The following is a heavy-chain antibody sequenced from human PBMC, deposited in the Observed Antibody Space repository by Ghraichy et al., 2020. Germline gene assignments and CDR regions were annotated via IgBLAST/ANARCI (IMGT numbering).Heavy chain of an antibody. Sequence: SETLSLTCTVSGGSISSYYWSWIRQPPGKGLEWIGYIYYSGSTNYNPSLKSRVTISVDTSKSQFSLKLSSVTAADTAVYYCARREDYYDYWGQGTLVTVSS. CDR1: GGSISSYY. CDR3: ARREDYYDY. D-gene: IGHD1-26*01. CDR2: IYYSGST. J-gene: IGHJ4*02. V-gene: IGHV4-59*08.